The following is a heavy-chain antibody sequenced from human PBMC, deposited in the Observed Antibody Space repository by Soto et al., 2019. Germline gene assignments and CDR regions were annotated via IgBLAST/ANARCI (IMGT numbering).Heavy chain of an antibody. D-gene: IGHD3-10*01. CDR2: IYSGGST. CDR3: ARSGRGVVARRSPFDI. Sequence: GGSLRLSCAASGFTVSSNYMSWVRQAPGKGLEWVSVIYSGGSTYYADSVKGRFTISRDNSKNTLYLQMNSLRAEDTAVYYCARSGRGVVARRSPFDIWGQGTMVTVSS. J-gene: IGHJ3*02. CDR1: GFTVSSNY. V-gene: IGHV3-66*01.